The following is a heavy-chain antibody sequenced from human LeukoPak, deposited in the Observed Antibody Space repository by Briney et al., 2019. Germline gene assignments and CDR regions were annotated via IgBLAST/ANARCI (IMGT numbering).Heavy chain of an antibody. D-gene: IGHD4-17*01. V-gene: IGHV3-48*03. J-gene: IGHJ4*02. Sequence: GGSLRLSCAASGFTFSSYEMNWVRQAPGKGLEWISYISRSGSTINYADSVKGRFTISRDDAKYSLYLQMNSLRAEDTAVYYCAKSTVTNYFDNWGQGSLVTVPS. CDR3: AKSTVTNYFDN. CDR1: GFTFSSYE. CDR2: ISRSGSTI.